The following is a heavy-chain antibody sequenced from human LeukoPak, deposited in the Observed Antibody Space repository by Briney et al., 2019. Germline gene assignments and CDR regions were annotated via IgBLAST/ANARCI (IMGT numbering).Heavy chain of an antibody. D-gene: IGHD4-17*01. Sequence: PGGSLRLSCAASGFTFSSYSMNWVRQAPGKGLEWVSSISSGSSYTYFADSVKGRFTISRDNSNNMLYLQMTSLRAEDTAVYYCARDGGTVNFDYWGQGTLVTVSS. J-gene: IGHJ4*02. CDR1: GFTFSSYS. CDR2: ISSGSSYT. CDR3: ARDGGTVNFDY. V-gene: IGHV3-21*01.